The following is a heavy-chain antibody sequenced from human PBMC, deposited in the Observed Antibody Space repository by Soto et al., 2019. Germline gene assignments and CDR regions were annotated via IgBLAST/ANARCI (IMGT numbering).Heavy chain of an antibody. Sequence: GGSLRLSCAASGFTFSRYAMTWVRQAPGKGLGWVSAISGRDDRTYYADSMKGRFTTSRDNSKNTLYLQMNSLRAEDTAVYYCAKYGSGTYYIGSYWGQGTLVTVSS. J-gene: IGHJ4*02. CDR3: AKYGSGTYYIGSY. D-gene: IGHD3-10*01. CDR1: GFTFSRYA. CDR2: ISGRDDRT. V-gene: IGHV3-23*01.